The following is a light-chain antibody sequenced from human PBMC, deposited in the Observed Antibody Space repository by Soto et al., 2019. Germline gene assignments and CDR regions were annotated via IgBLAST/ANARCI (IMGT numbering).Light chain of an antibody. CDR3: SSYGSSNTVV. CDR1: SSEIGGYNS. CDR2: DVT. J-gene: IGLJ3*02. V-gene: IGLV2-14*01. Sequence: QSVLTQPASVSGSPGQSITISCTGTSSEIGGYNSVSWYQQHPGKVPKLLIYDVTNRPSGISNRFSGSKSGNTASLTISGLQAEDEADYYCSSYGSSNTVVFGGGTKLTVL.